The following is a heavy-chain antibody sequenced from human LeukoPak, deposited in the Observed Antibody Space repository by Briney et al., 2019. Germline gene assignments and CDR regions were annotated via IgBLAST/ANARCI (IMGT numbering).Heavy chain of an antibody. CDR1: GGSISNYY. D-gene: IGHD6-13*01. CDR2: IYYSGST. V-gene: IGHV4-59*08. J-gene: IGHJ1*01. CDR3: ARHGGYSSPYLH. Sequence: SETLSLTCTVSGGSISNYYWSWIRQPPGKGLECIGYIYYSGSTNYNPPLKSRVTISVDTSKNQFSLKLSSVTATDTAVYYCARHGGYSSPYLHWGQGTLVTVSS.